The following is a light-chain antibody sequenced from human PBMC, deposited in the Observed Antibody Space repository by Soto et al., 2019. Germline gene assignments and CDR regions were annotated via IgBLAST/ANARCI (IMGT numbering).Light chain of an antibody. J-gene: IGLJ2*01. CDR1: SGSIASNY. CDR2: EDN. CDR3: QSYDSTTVV. V-gene: IGLV6-57*04. Sequence: NFMLTQPHSVSESPGKTVTVSCTRSSGSIASNYVQWYQQRPGSAPTIVIYEDNHRPSGVPDRFSGSIDSSSNSASLTISGPKTEDEADYYCQSYDSTTVVFGGGTKLTVL.